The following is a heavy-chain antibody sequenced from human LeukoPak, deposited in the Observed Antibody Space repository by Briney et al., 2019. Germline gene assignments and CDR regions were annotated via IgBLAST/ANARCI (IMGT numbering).Heavy chain of an antibody. Sequence: ASVKVSFKASGYTFTSYDINWVRQATGQGLEWMGWMNPNSGNTGYAQKFQGRVTMTRNTSISTAYMELSSLRSEDTAVYYCARRRDYGDYVGELDPWGQGTLVTVSS. CDR2: MNPNSGNT. V-gene: IGHV1-8*01. D-gene: IGHD4-17*01. CDR1: GYTFTSYD. J-gene: IGHJ5*02. CDR3: ARRRDYGDYVGELDP.